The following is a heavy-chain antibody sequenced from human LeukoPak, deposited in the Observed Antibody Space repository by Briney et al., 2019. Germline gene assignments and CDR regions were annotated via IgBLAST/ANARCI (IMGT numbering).Heavy chain of an antibody. CDR2: IYPGDSDT. CDR3: ARGAPSQLECFQQ. Sequence: GASLQISCKGAGYGFTSYWIGWVRQLPGKGLEWMGIIYPGDSDTRYSPSFQGQVTISADKSNSTSSLQWSSLKASDTAMYYCARGAPSQLECFQQGGQGTLGTVSA. D-gene: IGHD1-1*01. J-gene: IGHJ1*01. V-gene: IGHV5-51*01. CDR1: GYGFTSYW.